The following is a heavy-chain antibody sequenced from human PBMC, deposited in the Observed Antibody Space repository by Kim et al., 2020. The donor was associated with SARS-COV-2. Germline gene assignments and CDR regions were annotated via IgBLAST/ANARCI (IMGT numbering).Heavy chain of an antibody. D-gene: IGHD2-2*01. CDR1: GYTFTSYY. V-gene: IGHV1-46*01. J-gene: IGHJ4*02. CDR2: INPSGGST. Sequence: ASVKVSCKASGYTFTSYYMHWVRQAPGQGLEWMGIINPSGGSTSYAQKFQGRVTMTRDTSTSTVYMELSSLRSEDTAVYYCARDGVLGYCSSTSCYYFDYWGQGNLVTVSS. CDR3: ARDGVLGYCSSTSCYYFDY.